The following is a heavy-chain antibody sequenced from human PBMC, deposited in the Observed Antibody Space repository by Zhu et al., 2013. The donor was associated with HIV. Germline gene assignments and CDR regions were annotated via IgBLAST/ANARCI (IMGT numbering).Heavy chain of an antibody. Sequence: QVQLVQSGAEVKKPGSSVKVSCKASGGTFSSYAISWVRQAPGQGLEWMGGIIPIFGTANYAQKFQGRVTITADESTSTAYMELSSLRSEDTAVYYCARGRRFLDSKGDYYYYYGMDVWGQGTTVTVSS. D-gene: IGHD3-3*01. CDR3: ARGRRFLDSKGDYYYYYGMDV. CDR2: IIPIFGTA. J-gene: IGHJ6*02. V-gene: IGHV1-69*01. CDR1: GGTFSSYA.